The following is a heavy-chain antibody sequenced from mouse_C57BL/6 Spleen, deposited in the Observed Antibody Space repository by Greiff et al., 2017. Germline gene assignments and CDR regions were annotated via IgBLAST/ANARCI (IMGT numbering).Heavy chain of an antibody. J-gene: IGHJ2*01. V-gene: IGHV1-50*01. CDR2: IDPSDSYT. CDR3: ARRTTVKFDY. CDR1: GYTFTSYW. Sequence: VQLQQPGAELVKPGASVKLSCKASGYTFTSYWMQWVKQRPGQGLEWIGKIDPSDSYTNYNQKFKGKATLTVDKSSSTAYMQLSSLTSEDSAVYYCARRTTVKFDYWGQGTTLTVSS. D-gene: IGHD1-1*01.